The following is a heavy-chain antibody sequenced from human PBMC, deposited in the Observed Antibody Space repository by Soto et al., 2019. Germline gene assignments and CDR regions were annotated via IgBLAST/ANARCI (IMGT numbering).Heavy chain of an antibody. CDR3: ARRDRSGWFDAFDV. Sequence: PGESLKISCKGCGYSFTNKWMGWVRQMPGKGLEWMGVIYPGDSDTRYSPSFQGQVIISVDKSISTAYLQWSSLKASDTALYFCARRDRSGWFDAFDVWGQGTKVTVSS. D-gene: IGHD6-19*01. V-gene: IGHV5-51*01. CDR1: GYSFTNKW. J-gene: IGHJ3*01. CDR2: IYPGDSDT.